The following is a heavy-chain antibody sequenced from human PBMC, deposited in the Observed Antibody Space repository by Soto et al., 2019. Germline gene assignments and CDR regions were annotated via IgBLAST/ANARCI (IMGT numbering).Heavy chain of an antibody. CDR2: IIPIFGTA. V-gene: IGHV1-69*01. CDR3: ARGIVGATSYYYYGMDV. D-gene: IGHD1-26*01. Sequence: QVQLVQSGAEVKKPGSSVKVSCKASGGTFSSYAISWVRQAPGQGLEWMGGIIPIFGTANYAQKFQGRVTITADESTITAYMELSSLRSEDTAVYYCARGIVGATSYYYYGMDVWGQGTTVTVSS. J-gene: IGHJ6*02. CDR1: GGTFSSYA.